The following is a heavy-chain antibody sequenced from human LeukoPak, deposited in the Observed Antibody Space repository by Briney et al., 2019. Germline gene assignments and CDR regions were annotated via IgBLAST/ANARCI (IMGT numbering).Heavy chain of an antibody. D-gene: IGHD3-22*01. CDR2: IRSSSSTI. CDR1: GFTFSSYS. V-gene: IGHV3-48*04. J-gene: IGHJ4*02. Sequence: GGSLRLSCAASGFTFSSYSMNWVRQAPGKGLKWVSYIRSSSSTIYYADSVKGRFTISRDNAKNSLYLQMNSLRAEDTAVYYCASLDYYDRPKKKMRFDYWGQGTLVTVSS. CDR3: ASLDYYDRPKKKMRFDY.